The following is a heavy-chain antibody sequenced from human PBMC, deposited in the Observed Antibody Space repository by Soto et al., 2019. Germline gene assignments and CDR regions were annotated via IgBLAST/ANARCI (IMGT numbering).Heavy chain of an antibody. Sequence: QVRLVESGGGVVQPGRSLRLSCAASGFTFSNYGMHWVRQAPGKGLEWVAVISYDGSNKYYADSVKGRFTISRDNSKNTLYLQMNSLRAEDTAVYYCAKMGFTTVTTDPTLDYWGQGTLVTVSS. CDR2: ISYDGSNK. CDR3: AKMGFTTVTTDPTLDY. D-gene: IGHD4-17*01. J-gene: IGHJ4*02. V-gene: IGHV3-30*18. CDR1: GFTFSNYG.